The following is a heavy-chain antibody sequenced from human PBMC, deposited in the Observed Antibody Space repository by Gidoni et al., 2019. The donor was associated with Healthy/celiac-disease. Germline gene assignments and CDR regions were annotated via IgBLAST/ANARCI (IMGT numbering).Heavy chain of an antibody. V-gene: IGHV1-69*01. D-gene: IGHD3-10*01. Sequence: QVQLVQSGAEVKKPGSSVKVSWKASGGPFSRYAISWVRQAPGQGLEWMGGIIPIFGTANYAQKFQGRVTITADESTSTAYMELSSLRSEDTAVYYCATHGGPGFFDYWGQGTLVTVSS. J-gene: IGHJ4*02. CDR1: GGPFSRYA. CDR2: IIPIFGTA. CDR3: ATHGGPGFFDY.